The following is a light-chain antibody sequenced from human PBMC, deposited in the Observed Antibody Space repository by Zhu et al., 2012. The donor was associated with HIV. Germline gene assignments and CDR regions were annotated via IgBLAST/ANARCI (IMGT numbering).Light chain of an antibody. V-gene: IGKV3-20*01. CDR1: QSVSSNY. CDR2: GAS. Sequence: IVLTQSPATLSLSPGDRATLACRASQSVSSNYVIWYQQKPGQAPRPLIYGASDRASGVPDRFSGSGSGTDFTLTISRLEPEDFAVYYCHQYDKSWTFGQGTKVEIK. CDR3: HQYDKSWT. J-gene: IGKJ1*01.